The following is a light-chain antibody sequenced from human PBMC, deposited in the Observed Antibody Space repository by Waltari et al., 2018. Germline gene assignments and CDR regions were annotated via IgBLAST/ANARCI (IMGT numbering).Light chain of an antibody. CDR2: ETS. V-gene: IGKV1-39*01. CDR1: QTIDY. CDR3: QPNYDTPRT. Sequence: QMPQSPSSLFAFVGERVTITCRASQTIDYLSWYQHKPGEAPKLLIYETSTLQSGVPTRFSGSKCGTTFILTISSLQPEDFATYFCQPNYDTPRTFGQGTKVDIK. J-gene: IGKJ2*02.